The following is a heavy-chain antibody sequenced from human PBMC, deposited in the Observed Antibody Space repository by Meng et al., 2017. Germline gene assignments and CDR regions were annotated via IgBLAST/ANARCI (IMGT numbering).Heavy chain of an antibody. D-gene: IGHD3-22*01. CDR2: ISSSGSTI. V-gene: IGHV3-48*03. CDR1: GFTFSSYE. Sequence: GESLKISCAASGFTFSSYEMNWVRQAPGKGLEWVSYISSSGSTIYYADSVKGRFTISRDNAKNSLYLQMNSLRAEDTAVYYCAKKDYYDSAYYFDYWGQGTLVTVSS. CDR3: AKKDYYDSAYYFDY. J-gene: IGHJ4*02.